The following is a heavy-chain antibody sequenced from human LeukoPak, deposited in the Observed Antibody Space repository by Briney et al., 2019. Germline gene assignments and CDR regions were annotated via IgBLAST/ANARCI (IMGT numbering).Heavy chain of an antibody. CDR1: GFTFSSYG. J-gene: IGHJ4*02. Sequence: GGSLRLSCAASGFTFSSYGMHWVRQAPGKGLEWVAFIRYDGSNKYYADSVKGRFTISRDNSKNTLYLQMNSLRAEDTAVYYCAKDIVVVPAAEGNYWGQGTLVTVSS. CDR3: AKDIVVVPAAEGNY. D-gene: IGHD2-2*01. CDR2: IRYDGSNK. V-gene: IGHV3-30*02.